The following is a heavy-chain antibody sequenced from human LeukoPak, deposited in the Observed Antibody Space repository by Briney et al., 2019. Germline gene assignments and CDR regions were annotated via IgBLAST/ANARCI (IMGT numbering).Heavy chain of an antibody. CDR2: IYYSVNT. V-gene: IGHV4-30-4*07. J-gene: IGHJ5*02. Sequence: LSLTCAVSGGSISSGGYSWSWIRQPPGKGLEWIGYIYYSVNTYYSPSLKSRVTISVDTSKNQFSLKLSSVTAADTAVYYCARDGGVAPHNWFDPWGQGTLVTVSS. CDR3: ARDGGVAPHNWFDP. CDR1: GGSISSGGYS. D-gene: IGHD2-8*02.